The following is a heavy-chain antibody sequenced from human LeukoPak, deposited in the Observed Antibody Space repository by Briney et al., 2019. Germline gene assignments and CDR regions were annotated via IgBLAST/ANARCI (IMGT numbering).Heavy chain of an antibody. CDR3: ARESGSSSGIDY. V-gene: IGHV3-53*01. J-gene: IGHJ4*02. CDR1: GFPVSNNY. D-gene: IGHD6-6*01. CDR2: IYSGGSI. Sequence: PGGSLRLSCAASGFPVSNNYMDWVRQAPGKGLEWVSVIYSGGSIYYADSVKGRFTISRDNSKNTLYLQMNSLRAGDTVVYYCARESGSSSGIDYWGQGTLVTVSS.